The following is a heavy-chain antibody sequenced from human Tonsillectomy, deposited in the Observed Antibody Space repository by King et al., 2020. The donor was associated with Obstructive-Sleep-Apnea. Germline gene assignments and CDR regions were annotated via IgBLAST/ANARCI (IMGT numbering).Heavy chain of an antibody. CDR2: IDHSGST. J-gene: IGHJ5*02. D-gene: IGHD3-10*01. Sequence: HVQLQESGPGLVKPSGTLSLTCAVSGGSISSSNWWSWVRQPPGGGLEGIGEIDHSGSTHYNASLKSRVTLSLDKSKNQFSLKLSSVTAADTAVYYCARGYYYGSGSYYNAPWFDPWGQGTLVTVSS. V-gene: IGHV4-4*02. CDR1: GGSISSSNW. CDR3: ARGYYYGSGSYYNAPWFDP.